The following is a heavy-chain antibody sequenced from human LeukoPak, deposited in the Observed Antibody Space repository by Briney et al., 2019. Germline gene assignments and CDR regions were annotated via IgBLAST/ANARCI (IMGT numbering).Heavy chain of an antibody. Sequence: ASVKVSCKASGGTFSSYAISWVRQAPGQGLEWMGRIIPIFGTANYAQKFQGRVTITTDESTSTAYMELSSLRSEDTAVYHCARDREQSRPGLFDYWGQGTLVTVSS. CDR2: IIPIFGTA. CDR1: GGTFSSYA. V-gene: IGHV1-69*05. J-gene: IGHJ4*02. CDR3: ARDREQSRPGLFDY.